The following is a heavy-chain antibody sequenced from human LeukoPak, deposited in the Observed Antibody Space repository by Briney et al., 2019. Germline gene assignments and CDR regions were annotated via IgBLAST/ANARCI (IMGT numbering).Heavy chain of an antibody. CDR3: VRAGYRDAYNL. J-gene: IGHJ4*02. CDR1: GFTFSTYW. CDR2: INSDGSST. V-gene: IGHV3-74*01. D-gene: IGHD5-24*01. Sequence: GGSLRLSCAASGFTFSTYWMDWVRQAPGKGLVWVSRINSDGSSTWYADSVKGRFTISRDNAKNTLSLQMSSLRAEDTAVYYCVRAGYRDAYNLWGQGTLVTVSS.